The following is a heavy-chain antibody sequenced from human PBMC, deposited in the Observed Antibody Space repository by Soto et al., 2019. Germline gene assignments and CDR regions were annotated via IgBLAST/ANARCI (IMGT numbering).Heavy chain of an antibody. V-gene: IGHV4-31*03. J-gene: IGHJ4*02. Sequence: SETLSLTCTVSGGSISSGGYYWSWIRQHPGKGLEWIGYIYYSGSTYYNPSLKSRVTISVDTSKNQFSLKLSSVTAADTAVYYCAGFGGTTALNFDYWGQGTLVTVSS. D-gene: IGHD4-17*01. CDR2: IYYSGST. CDR3: AGFGGTTALNFDY. CDR1: GGSISSGGYY.